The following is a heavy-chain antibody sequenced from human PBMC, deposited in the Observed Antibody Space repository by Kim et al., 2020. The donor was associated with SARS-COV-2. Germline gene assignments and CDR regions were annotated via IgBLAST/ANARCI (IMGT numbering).Heavy chain of an antibody. CDR1: GGSISSYY. J-gene: IGHJ6*02. CDR2: IYYSGST. D-gene: IGHD3-10*01. V-gene: IGHV4-59*01. CDR3: ARASYGSGTDV. Sequence: SETLSLTCTVSGGSISSYYWSWIRQPPGKGLEWIGYIYYSGSTNYNPSLKSRVTISVDTSKNQFSLKLSSVTAADTAVYYCARASYGSGTDVWGQGTTVTVSS.